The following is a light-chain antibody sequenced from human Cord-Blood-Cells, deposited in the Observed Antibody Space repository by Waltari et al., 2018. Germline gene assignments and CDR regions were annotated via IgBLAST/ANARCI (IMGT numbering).Light chain of an antibody. CDR2: GPA. Sequence: EIVMTQSPATLSVSPGERATPSCRASQRVSSNLAWYQQKPGQAPRLLIYGPATRATGIPARFSGSGSGTEFTLTISSLQSEDFAVYYCQQYNNWPRTFGQGTKVEIK. CDR3: QQYNNWPRT. J-gene: IGKJ1*01. V-gene: IGKV3-15*01. CDR1: QRVSSN.